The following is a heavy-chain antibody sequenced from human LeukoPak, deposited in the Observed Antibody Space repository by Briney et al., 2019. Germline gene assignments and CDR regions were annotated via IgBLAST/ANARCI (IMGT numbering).Heavy chain of an antibody. CDR3: AKGRCPIDY. J-gene: IGHJ4*01. V-gene: IGHV3-23*01. CDR1: GFTFSTYA. Sequence: GGSLRLSCAASGFTFSTYAMSWVRQAPGKGLEWVSAISGSGGSTYYADSVKGRFTMTRDNSKNTLYLQMKSLRPEDTAVYFFAKGRCPIDYWGQEPLSPSPQ. CDR2: ISGSGGST.